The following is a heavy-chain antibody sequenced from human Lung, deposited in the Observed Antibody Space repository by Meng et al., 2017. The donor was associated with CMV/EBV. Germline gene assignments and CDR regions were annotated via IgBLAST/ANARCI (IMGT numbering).Heavy chain of an antibody. D-gene: IGHD2-2*01. CDR2: INPSGGST. CDR3: STSCSQWGYYYYYGMDV. Sequence: ASVKVSXKASGYTFTSYYMHWVRQAPGQGLEWMGIINPSGGSTSYAQKFQGRVTMTRDTSTSTVYMELSSLRSEDTAVYYCSTSCSQWGYYYYYGMDVWGQGTTVTVSS. CDR1: GYTFTSYY. J-gene: IGHJ6*02. V-gene: IGHV1-46*01.